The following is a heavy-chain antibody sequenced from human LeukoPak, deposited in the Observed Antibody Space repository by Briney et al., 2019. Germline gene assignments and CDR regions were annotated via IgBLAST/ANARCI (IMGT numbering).Heavy chain of an antibody. CDR1: GFTFTTYA. CDR3: AKSHSVQQRGYFDY. CDR2: IANSGVDT. J-gene: IGHJ4*02. Sequence: AGSLRLSCAASGFTFTTYAMSWVRQAPGKGLEWVSTIANSGVDTYYADSVKGLFTISRGNSKNTLYLQMNSLRAEDMAVYYCAKSHSVQQRGYFDYWGQGTLVTVSS. D-gene: IGHD1-1*01. V-gene: IGHV3-23*01.